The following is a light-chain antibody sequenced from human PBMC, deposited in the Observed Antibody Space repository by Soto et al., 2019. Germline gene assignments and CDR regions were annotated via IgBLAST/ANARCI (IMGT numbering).Light chain of an antibody. CDR1: ESINTY. V-gene: IGKV1-39*01. CDR3: QESYTTPLS. J-gene: IGKJ4*01. CDR2: AAS. Sequence: DTQMTQSPSSLSASVGDRVTISCRASESINTYLNWYQQKPGQAPNILIYAASSLQSGVTSRFSGSGSGTHFALTINNLQPEDFATYYCQESYTTPLSFGGGIKVEIK.